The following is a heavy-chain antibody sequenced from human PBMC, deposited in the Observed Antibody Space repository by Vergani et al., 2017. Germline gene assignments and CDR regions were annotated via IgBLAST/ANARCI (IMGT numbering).Heavy chain of an antibody. J-gene: IGHJ5*02. D-gene: IGHD3-10*01. V-gene: IGHV2-5*01. CDR3: AQGLITMVRGVIITDSNWFDP. CDR2: IYWNDDK. Sequence: QITLKESGPTLVKPTQTLTLTCTFSGFSLSTSGVGVGWIRQPPGKALEWLALIYWNDDKRYSPSLKSRLTITKDTSKNQVVLTMTNMDPVDTATYYCAQGLITMVRGVIITDSNWFDPWGQGTLVTVSS. CDR1: GFSLSTSGVG.